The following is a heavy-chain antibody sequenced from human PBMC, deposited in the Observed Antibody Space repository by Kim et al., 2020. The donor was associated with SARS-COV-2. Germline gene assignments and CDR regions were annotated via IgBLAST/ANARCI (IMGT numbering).Heavy chain of an antibody. CDR3: ARGRGRSGSWYYYGMDV. CDR2: INHSGST. CDR1: GGSFSGYY. D-gene: IGHD1-26*01. Sequence: SETLSLTCAVYGGSFSGYYWSWIRQPPGKGLEWIGEINHSGSTNYNPSLKSRVTISVDTSKNQFSLKLSSVTAADTAVYYCARGRGRSGSWYYYGMDVWG. V-gene: IGHV4-34*01. J-gene: IGHJ6*01.